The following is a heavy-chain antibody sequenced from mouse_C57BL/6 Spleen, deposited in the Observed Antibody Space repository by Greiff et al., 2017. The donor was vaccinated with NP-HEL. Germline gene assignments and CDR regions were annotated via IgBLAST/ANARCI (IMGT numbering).Heavy chain of an antibody. CDR3: ARLDAMDY. Sequence: EVKLEESGGDLVKPGGSLKLSCAASGFTFSSYGMSWVRQTPDKRLEWVATISSGGSYTYYPDSVKGRFTISRDNAKNTLYLQMSSLKSEDTAMYYCARLDAMDYWGQGTSVTVSS. CDR2: ISSGGSYT. CDR1: GFTFSSYG. J-gene: IGHJ4*01. V-gene: IGHV5-6*02.